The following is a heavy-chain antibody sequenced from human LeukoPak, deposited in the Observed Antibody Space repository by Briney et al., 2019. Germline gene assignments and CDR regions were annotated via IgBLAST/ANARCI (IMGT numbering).Heavy chain of an antibody. J-gene: IGHJ5*02. V-gene: IGHV3-21*01. CDR3: ARDSSGWYHWFDP. Sequence: GGSLRLSCAASGFTFSTYSMNWVRQAPGKGLEWVSSISGSSSYIYYADSVKGRFTISRDNAKNSLYLQMNSLRAEDTAVYYCARDSSGWYHWFDPWGQGTLVTVSS. CDR1: GFTFSTYS. D-gene: IGHD6-19*01. CDR2: ISGSSSYI.